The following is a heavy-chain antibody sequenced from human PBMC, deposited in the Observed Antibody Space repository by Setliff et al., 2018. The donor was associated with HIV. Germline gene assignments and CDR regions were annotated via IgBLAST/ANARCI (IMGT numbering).Heavy chain of an antibody. J-gene: IGHJ4*02. D-gene: IGHD6-6*01. CDR3: ATEGREKLALLDH. Sequence: SETLSLTCNVSGLSMRAHHWSWVRLPPGKTLEWLGYILYSGNSNYNPSFKNRVTISLNEAKRQFSLDLKSVTSADTAVYYCATEGREKLALLDHWGLGTLVTVSS. V-gene: IGHV4-59*11. CDR2: ILYSGNS. CDR1: GLSMRAHH.